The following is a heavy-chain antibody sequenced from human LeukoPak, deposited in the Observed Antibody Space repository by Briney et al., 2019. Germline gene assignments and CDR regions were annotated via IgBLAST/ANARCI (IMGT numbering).Heavy chain of an antibody. Sequence: GESLKISCQRSASSFTRYWIAWVRPMPGKGLEWMGIIYPGDSDTRYSPSFQGQVTISADKSISTAYLQWSSLKASDTAMYYCARSGISRVYGSGNRQPSYFDYWGQGTLVTVSS. J-gene: IGHJ4*02. V-gene: IGHV5-51*01. CDR3: ARSGISRVYGSGNRQPSYFDY. D-gene: IGHD3-10*01. CDR1: ASSFTRYW. CDR2: IYPGDSDT.